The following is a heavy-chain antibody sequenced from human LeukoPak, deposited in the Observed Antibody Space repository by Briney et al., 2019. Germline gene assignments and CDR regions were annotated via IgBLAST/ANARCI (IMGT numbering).Heavy chain of an antibody. D-gene: IGHD2-15*01. J-gene: IGHJ4*02. CDR3: AREGFCSGGSCWISLDY. CDR1: GFTLSSYS. V-gene: IGHV3-48*01. Sequence: GGSLRLSCAASGFTLSSYSMNWVRQAPGKGLEWVSYISSSSSTIYYADSVKGRFTISRDNAKNSLYLQMSSLRAEDTAVYYCAREGFCSGGSCWISLDYWGQGTLVTVSS. CDR2: ISSSSSTI.